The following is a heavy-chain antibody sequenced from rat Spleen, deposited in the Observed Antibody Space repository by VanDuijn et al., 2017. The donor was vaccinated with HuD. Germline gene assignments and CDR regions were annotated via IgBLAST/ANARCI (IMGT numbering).Heavy chain of an antibody. J-gene: IGHJ3*01. CDR2: ISNGGGKT. V-gene: IGHV5-25*01. CDR1: GFTFSDYY. CDR3: ARSEGTHYYLPFAD. D-gene: IGHD1-6*01. Sequence: EVQLVESGGGLVQPGRSLKLSCAASGFTFSDYYMAWVRQSPTKGLEWVASISNGGGKTYYRDSVQGRFTISRDNAKSNLYLQMDSLRSEDTATYYCARSEGTHYYLPFADWGQGTLVTVSS.